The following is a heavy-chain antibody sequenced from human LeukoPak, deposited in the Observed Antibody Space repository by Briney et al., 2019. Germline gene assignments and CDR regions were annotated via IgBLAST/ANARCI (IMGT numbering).Heavy chain of an antibody. V-gene: IGHV3-23*01. CDR3: AKAEGYDILTGLDY. Sequence: GGSLRLSCATSGFTFSSYAMSWARQAPGKGLEWVSGIGASGGSTYYADSVKGRFTISRDNSKNTLYLQMNSLRTEDTAVYYCAKAEGYDILTGLDYWGQGTLVTVSS. CDR1: GFTFSSYA. J-gene: IGHJ4*02. CDR2: IGASGGST. D-gene: IGHD3-9*01.